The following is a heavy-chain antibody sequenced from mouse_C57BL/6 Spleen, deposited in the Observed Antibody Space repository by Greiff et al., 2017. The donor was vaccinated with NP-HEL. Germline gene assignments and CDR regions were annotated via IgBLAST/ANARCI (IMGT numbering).Heavy chain of an antibody. CDR1: GFSLTSYG. V-gene: IGHV2-2*01. J-gene: IGHJ1*03. D-gene: IGHD2-4*01. CDR2: IWSGGST. Sequence: VQRVESGPGLVQPSQSLSITCTVSGFSLTSYGVHWVRQSPGKGLEWLGVIWSGGSTDYNAAFISRLSISKDNSKSQVFLKMNSLQADDTAIYYCARSYDYVWYFDVWGTGTTVTVAS. CDR3: ARSYDYVWYFDV.